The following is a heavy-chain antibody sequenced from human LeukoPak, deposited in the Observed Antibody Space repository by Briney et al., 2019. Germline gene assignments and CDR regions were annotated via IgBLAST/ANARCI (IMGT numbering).Heavy chain of an antibody. CDR3: ARDAGSGSRTSNWFDP. D-gene: IGHD3-10*01. CDR2: IHNSGST. V-gene: IGHV4-59*01. CDR1: GGSIGSYY. Sequence: PSETLSLTCTVSGGSIGSYYWSWIRQTPGKGLEWIGYIHNSGSTNYNPSLKSRVTISLYTPKNQVSLKLSSVTAADTAMYYCARDAGSGSRTSNWFDPWGQGTLVSVSS. J-gene: IGHJ5*02.